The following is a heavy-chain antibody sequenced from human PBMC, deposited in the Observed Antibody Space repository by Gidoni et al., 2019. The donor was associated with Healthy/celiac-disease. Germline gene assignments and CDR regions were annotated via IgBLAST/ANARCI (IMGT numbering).Heavy chain of an antibody. CDR2: ISYDGSNK. Sequence: QVQLVESGGGVVQPGRSLRLSCAASGFTFSSYAMHWVRQAPGKGLEWVAVISYDGSNKYYADSVKGRFTISRDNSKNTLYLQMNSLRAEDTAVYYCARDHVMHFDYWGQGTLVTVSS. V-gene: IGHV3-30-3*01. D-gene: IGHD2-21*01. J-gene: IGHJ4*02. CDR1: GFTFSSYA. CDR3: ARDHVMHFDY.